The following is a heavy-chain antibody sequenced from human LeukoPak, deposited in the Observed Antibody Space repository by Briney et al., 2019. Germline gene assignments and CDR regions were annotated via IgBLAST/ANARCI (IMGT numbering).Heavy chain of an antibody. Sequence: KPSETLSLTCTVSGGSISSSSYYWGWIRQPPGKGLEWIGSIYYSGSTYYNPSLKSRVTISVDTSKNQFSLKLSSVTAADTAVYYCARVRAAAGTTPFDYWGQGTLVTVSS. J-gene: IGHJ4*02. D-gene: IGHD6-13*01. V-gene: IGHV4-39*07. CDR1: GGSISSSSYY. CDR3: ARVRAAAGTTPFDY. CDR2: IYYSGST.